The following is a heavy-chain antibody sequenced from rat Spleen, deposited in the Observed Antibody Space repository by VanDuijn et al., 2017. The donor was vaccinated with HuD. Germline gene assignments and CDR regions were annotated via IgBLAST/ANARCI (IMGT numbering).Heavy chain of an antibody. V-gene: IGHV5-29*01. CDR3: AREIRHYFDY. Sequence: EVQLVESGGGLVQPGRSLKLSCAASRFTFSNYAMAWVRQAPTKGLEWVETISYDGRNGYYRDSVKGRFTISRDNAENTLYLQMDSLRSEDTATYYCAREIRHYFDYWAQGVMVTVSS. CDR1: RFTFSNYA. J-gene: IGHJ2*01. CDR2: ISYDGRNG.